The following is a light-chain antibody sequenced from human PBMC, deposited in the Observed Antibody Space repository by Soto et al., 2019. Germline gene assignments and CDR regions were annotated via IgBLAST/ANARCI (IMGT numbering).Light chain of an antibody. CDR3: QQYGSSWT. Sequence: EIVLTQSPGTLSLSPGDRATLSCRASQSVSSSYLAWYQQKPGQAPRLLIYGASSRATGIPDMFSGSGSGTDFTLTISRLEPEDFAVYYCQQYGSSWTFGQGTKVDIK. CDR1: QSVSSSY. J-gene: IGKJ1*01. CDR2: GAS. V-gene: IGKV3-20*01.